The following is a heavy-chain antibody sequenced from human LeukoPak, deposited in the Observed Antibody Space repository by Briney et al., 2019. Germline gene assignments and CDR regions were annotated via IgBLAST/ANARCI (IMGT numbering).Heavy chain of an antibody. CDR2: TNVNGGST. V-gene: IGHV3-23*01. CDR1: GFTFSNYG. Sequence: GGSLRLSCAASGFTFSNYGMSWVRQAPEKGLEWVSTTNVNGGSTNYADSVKGRFTISRDNSKNTLYLQMNSLRAEDTAVYYCARGRYTSSWMDVWGKGTTVTISS. CDR3: ARGRYTSSWMDV. D-gene: IGHD6-13*01. J-gene: IGHJ6*04.